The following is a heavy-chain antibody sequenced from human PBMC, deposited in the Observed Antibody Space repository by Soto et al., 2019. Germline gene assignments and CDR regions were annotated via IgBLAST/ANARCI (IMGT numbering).Heavy chain of an antibody. CDR3: ASGYDMGVTWFDP. V-gene: IGHV1-3*01. J-gene: IGHJ5*01. CDR1: GYTYTNYA. Sequence: ALAKVSYKATGYTYTNYAMHWVRPAPGQRLEWRGWINVGKGNTKYSQKFQDRVTITRDTSASTAYMELSSLRSADRAGYYCASGYDMGVTWFDPWGQETVVTLS. CDR2: INVGKGNT. D-gene: IGHD5-12*01.